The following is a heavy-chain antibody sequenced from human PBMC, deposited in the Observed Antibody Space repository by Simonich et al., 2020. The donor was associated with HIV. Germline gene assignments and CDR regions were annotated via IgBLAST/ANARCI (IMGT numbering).Heavy chain of an antibody. Sequence: QVQLVESGGGVVQPGRSLRLSCAAAVFTFSSYAMHWVRQAPGKGLEWVAVISYDGSNKYYADSVKGRFTISRDNSKNTLYRQMNSLRAEDTAVYYCASGGSISSVWADDYWGQGTLVTVSS. D-gene: IGHD3-16*01. CDR1: VFTFSSYA. J-gene: IGHJ4*02. CDR2: ISYDGSNK. V-gene: IGHV3-30*07. CDR3: ASGGSISSVWADDY.